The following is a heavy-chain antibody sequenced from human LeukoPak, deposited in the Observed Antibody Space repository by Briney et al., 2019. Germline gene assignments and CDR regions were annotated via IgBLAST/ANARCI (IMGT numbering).Heavy chain of an antibody. CDR2: IYTGGDT. V-gene: IGHV3-53*01. D-gene: IGHD3-22*01. CDR3: ARARDYYDTSGYPEGFDY. Sequence: PGGSLRLSCAASGFTVSINYMTWVRQAPEKGLEWVSVIYTGGDTKYADSVKGRFTISRDSSKNTLYLQMNSLRAEDTAVYFCARARDYYDTSGYPEGFDYWGQGILVTVSS. J-gene: IGHJ4*02. CDR1: GFTVSINY.